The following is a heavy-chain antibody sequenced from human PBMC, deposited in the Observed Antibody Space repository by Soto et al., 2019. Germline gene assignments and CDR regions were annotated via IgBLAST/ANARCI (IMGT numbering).Heavy chain of an antibody. CDR1: GYTFIGNY. CDR2: MSPSGGDT. J-gene: IGHJ6*02. D-gene: IGHD1-20*01. V-gene: IGHV1-2*02. CDR3: ARAEGHNLYYSYAMDV. Sequence: QVQLVQSGAEVRNPGASLKVSCKASGYTFIGNYIHWVRQAPGQGLEWMGWMSPSGGDTKFAQRLQGRGTMTRDTSISTAYMELGSLRSDDTAIYYCARAEGHNLYYSYAMDVWGQGTMVTVSS.